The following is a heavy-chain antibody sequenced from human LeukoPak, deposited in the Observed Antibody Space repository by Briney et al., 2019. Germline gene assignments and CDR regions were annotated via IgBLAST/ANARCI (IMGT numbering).Heavy chain of an antibody. Sequence: GGSLRLSCAASGFTVSSNYMSWVRQAPGKGLEWVSVIYSGGSTYYADSVKGRFTISGDNSKNTLYLQMNSLRAEDTAVYYCASGGYSYGPKRYFDLWGRGTLVTVSS. CDR1: GFTVSSNY. CDR3: ASGGYSYGPKRYFDL. CDR2: IYSGGST. D-gene: IGHD5-18*01. V-gene: IGHV3-66*02. J-gene: IGHJ2*01.